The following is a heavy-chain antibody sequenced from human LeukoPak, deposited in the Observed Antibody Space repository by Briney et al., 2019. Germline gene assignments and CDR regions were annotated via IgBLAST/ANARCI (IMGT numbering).Heavy chain of an antibody. CDR1: GYTFTSYD. J-gene: IGHJ5*02. CDR3: ARVWCSSTNCLNGWFDP. Sequence: ASVKVSCKASGYTFTSYDINWVRQATGQGLEWMGWMNPNSGNTGYAQKFQGRVTMTRNTSISTAYMELSSLRSEDTAVYYCARVWCSSTNCLNGWFDPWGQGTLVTVSS. V-gene: IGHV1-8*01. CDR2: MNPNSGNT. D-gene: IGHD2-2*01.